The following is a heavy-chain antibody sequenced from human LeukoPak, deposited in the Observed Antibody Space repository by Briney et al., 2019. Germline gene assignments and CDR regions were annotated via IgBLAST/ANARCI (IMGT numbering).Heavy chain of an antibody. Sequence: KTSETLSLTCTASGGSISSYYWSWIRQPPGKGLEWIGYIYYSGSTNYNPSLKSRVTISVDTSKNQFSLKLSSVTAADTAVYYCARTVRSGYDFWSGSLSFDPWGQGTLVTVSS. CDR1: GGSISSYY. V-gene: IGHV4-59*08. CDR2: IYYSGST. CDR3: ARTVRSGYDFWSGSLSFDP. D-gene: IGHD3-3*01. J-gene: IGHJ5*02.